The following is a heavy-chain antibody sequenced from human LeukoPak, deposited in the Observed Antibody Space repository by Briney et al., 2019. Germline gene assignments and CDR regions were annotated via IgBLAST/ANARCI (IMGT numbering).Heavy chain of an antibody. J-gene: IGHJ5*02. CDR1: GGSISSNY. CDR3: ARDNGPTISYIGP. CDR2: IHNSGST. V-gene: IGHV4-4*07. Sequence: PSETLSLTCTVSGGSISSNYWSWIRQPAGKGLEWIGRIHNSGSTDYNSSLKSRVTISIDKSKNQFSQKVNSLTAADTAVYYCARDNGPTISYIGPWGKGTLVSVSS. D-gene: IGHD2-8*01.